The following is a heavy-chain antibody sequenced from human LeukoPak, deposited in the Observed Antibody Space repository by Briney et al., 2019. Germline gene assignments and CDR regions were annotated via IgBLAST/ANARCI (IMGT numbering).Heavy chain of an antibody. Sequence: PSQTLSLTCTVSGGSISSGGYYWSWIRQPPGKGLEWIGYIYHSGSTYYNPSLKSRVTISVDRSKNQFSLKLSSVTAADTAVYYCARASSTYSSRWFSYFDYWGQGTLVTVSS. CDR2: IYHSGST. D-gene: IGHD6-13*01. CDR1: GGSISSGGYY. J-gene: IGHJ4*02. V-gene: IGHV4-30-2*01. CDR3: ARASSTYSSRWFSYFDY.